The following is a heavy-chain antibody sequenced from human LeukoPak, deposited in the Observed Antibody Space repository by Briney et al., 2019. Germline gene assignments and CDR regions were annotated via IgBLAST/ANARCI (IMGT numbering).Heavy chain of an antibody. V-gene: IGHV3-7*03. J-gene: IGHJ6*02. Sequence: GSLRLSCAASGFTFSSYWMSWVRQAPGKGLEWVANIKQDGSEKYYVDSVKGRFTISRDNAKNSLYLQMNSLRAEDTAVYYCARVAAVTPHNYYYYYGMDVWGQGTTVTVSS. CDR2: IKQDGSEK. CDR1: GFTFSSYW. CDR3: ARVAAVTPHNYYYYYGMDV. D-gene: IGHD4-17*01.